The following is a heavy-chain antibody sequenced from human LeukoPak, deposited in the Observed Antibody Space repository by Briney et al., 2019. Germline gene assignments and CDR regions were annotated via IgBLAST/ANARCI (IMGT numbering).Heavy chain of an antibody. CDR1: RFTFSNYY. Sequence: GSLRLSCVASRFTFSNYYMAWVRQAPGKGLEWVANIKQDGSEKYYGGSVKGRFTIPRDNAKNSLYLQLNSLRVEDTAVYFCAGGYGFLIESWGQGTLVTVSS. CDR2: IKQDGSEK. V-gene: IGHV3-7*04. CDR3: AGGYGFLIES. J-gene: IGHJ4*02. D-gene: IGHD3-3*01.